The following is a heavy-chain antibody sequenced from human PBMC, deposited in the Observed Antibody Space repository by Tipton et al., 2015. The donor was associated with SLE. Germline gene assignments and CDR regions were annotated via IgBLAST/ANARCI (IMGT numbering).Heavy chain of an antibody. J-gene: IGHJ5*02. CDR3: PRVWPLYSSNWYRNWFDP. D-gene: IGHD6-13*01. V-gene: IGHV4-59*01. CDR2: IYYSGST. Sequence: TLSLTCTVSGGSISSYYWSWIRQPPGKGLEWIGYIYYSGSTNYNHSLKSRVTISVDTSKNHFSLKLSSVTAADTAVYYCPRVWPLYSSNWYRNWFDPWCHGILVTVSS. CDR1: GGSISSYY.